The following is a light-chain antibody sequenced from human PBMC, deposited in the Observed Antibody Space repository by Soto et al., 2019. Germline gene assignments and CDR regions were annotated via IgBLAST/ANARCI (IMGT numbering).Light chain of an antibody. J-gene: IGKJ2*01. CDR3: QQYNSYSPYT. V-gene: IGKV3-20*01. CDR2: GAS. CDR1: QSVSSSH. Sequence: EIVLTQSPGTLSLSPGERATLSCRASQSVSSSHLAWYQQKPGLAPRLLIYGASSRATGIPDRFGGSGSGTEFTLAISSLQPDDFATYYCQQYNSYSPYTFGQGTKLEIK.